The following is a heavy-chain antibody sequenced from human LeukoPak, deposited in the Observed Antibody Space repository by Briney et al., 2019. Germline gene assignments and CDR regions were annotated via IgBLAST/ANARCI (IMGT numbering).Heavy chain of an antibody. Sequence: GASVKVSCKASGYTFTDYYMHWVRQAPGQGLEWMGWINPNSGGTNYAQKFQGRVTMTRDTSISTAYMELSRLRSDDTAVYYCARGGEMATITISDWGQGTLVTVSS. CDR3: ARGGEMATITISD. CDR2: INPNSGGT. CDR1: GYTFTDYY. D-gene: IGHD5-24*01. J-gene: IGHJ1*01. V-gene: IGHV1-2*02.